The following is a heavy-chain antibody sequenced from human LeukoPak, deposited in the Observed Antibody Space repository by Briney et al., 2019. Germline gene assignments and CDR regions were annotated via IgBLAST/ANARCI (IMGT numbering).Heavy chain of an antibody. D-gene: IGHD5-12*01. Sequence: KASETLSLTCTVSGGSISSSSYYWGWIRQPPGKGLEWIGQINHSGGTNYHPSLKTRVTISLDTSKNQVSLKLRSVTAADTAVYYCAFEGPVSGYAFDPWGQGALVAVSS. CDR2: INHSGGT. CDR1: GGSISSSSYY. J-gene: IGHJ5*02. CDR3: AFEGPVSGYAFDP. V-gene: IGHV4-39*07.